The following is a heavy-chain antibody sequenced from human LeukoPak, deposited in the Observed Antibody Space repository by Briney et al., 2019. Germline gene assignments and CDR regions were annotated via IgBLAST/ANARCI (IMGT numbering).Heavy chain of an antibody. J-gene: IGHJ4*02. V-gene: IGHV4-39*07. Sequence: PSETLSLTCTVSGGSISSSSYYWGWIRQPPGKGLEWIGSIYYSGSTYYNPSLKSRVTISVDTSKNQFSLKLTSVTAADTAVYYCARDSLPSYYYDSGSALDYWGQGTLVTVSS. CDR3: ARDSLPSYYYDSGSALDY. D-gene: IGHD3-10*01. CDR1: GGSISSSSYY. CDR2: IYYSGST.